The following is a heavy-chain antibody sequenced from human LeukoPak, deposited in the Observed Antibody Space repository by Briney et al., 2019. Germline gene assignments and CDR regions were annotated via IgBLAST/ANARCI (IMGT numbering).Heavy chain of an antibody. CDR2: IYYSGST. V-gene: IGHV4-39*07. D-gene: IGHD3-3*01. Sequence: PGGSLRLSCAASGFTVSSNYMSWIRQPPGKGLEWIGSIYYSGSTYYNPSLKSRVTISVDTSKNQFSLKLSSVTAADTAVYYCASEDFLGFAFDIWGQGTMVTVSS. CDR3: ASEDFLGFAFDI. CDR1: GFTVSSNY. J-gene: IGHJ3*02.